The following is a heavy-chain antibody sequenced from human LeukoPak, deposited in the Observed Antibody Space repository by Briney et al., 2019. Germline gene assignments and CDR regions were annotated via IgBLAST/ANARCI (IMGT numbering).Heavy chain of an antibody. V-gene: IGHV3-74*01. Sequence: GGSLRLSCAASGFTFSRYWMHWVRQVPGKGLMWVSRINPDGSSTSYADSVKGRFTISRDNAKNTLYLQMNSPRPEDTAVYFCTKDTYGPEDSWGQGTLVTVSS. J-gene: IGHJ4*02. CDR3: TKDTYGPEDS. CDR1: GFTFSRYW. CDR2: INPDGSST. D-gene: IGHD4-17*01.